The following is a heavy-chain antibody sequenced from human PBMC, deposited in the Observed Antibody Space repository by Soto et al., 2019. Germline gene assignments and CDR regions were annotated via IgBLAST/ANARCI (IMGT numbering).Heavy chain of an antibody. CDR2: VSYSGTS. CDR1: GGSISSGTNSYY. CDR3: ARRAASAKAIDY. J-gene: IGHJ4*02. V-gene: IGHV4-39*01. D-gene: IGHD1-26*01. Sequence: QLQLEESGPGLVKPSETLSLTCTVSGGSISSGTNSYYWGWIRQPPGKGLEWIGSVSYSGTSYYNPSLKSRVTTSVDTSKNQFSLKLSSVTAADTAVYYCARRAASAKAIDYWGQGTPVTVSS.